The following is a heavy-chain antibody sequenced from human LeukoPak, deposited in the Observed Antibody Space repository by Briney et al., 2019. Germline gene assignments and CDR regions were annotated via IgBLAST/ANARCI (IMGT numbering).Heavy chain of an antibody. J-gene: IGHJ4*02. CDR2: IIPIFGTA. D-gene: IGHD2-2*01. Sequence: SVKVSCKASGGTFSSYAVSWVRQAPGQGLEWMGGIIPIFGTANYAQKFQGRVTITADESTSTAYMELSSLRSEDTAVYYCARANPHLGYCSSTSCYATFDYWGQGTLVTVSS. CDR1: GGTFSSYA. CDR3: ARANPHLGYCSSTSCYATFDY. V-gene: IGHV1-69*13.